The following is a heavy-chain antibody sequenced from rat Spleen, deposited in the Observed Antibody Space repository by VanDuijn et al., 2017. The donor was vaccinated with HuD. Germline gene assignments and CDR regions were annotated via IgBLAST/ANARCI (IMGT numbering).Heavy chain of an antibody. CDR3: TIHPRY. J-gene: IGHJ2*01. D-gene: IGHD3-1*01. Sequence: QVQLKESGPALVQPSQTLSLTCTVSGFSLISYSVNWVRQPPGKGLEWMGGIWGDGSTNYNSALKSRLNIIRDTSKSQVFLKMNSLQTDDTGTYYCTIHPRYWGQGVMVTVSS. V-gene: IGHV2-13*01. CDR2: IWGDGST. CDR1: GFSLISYS.